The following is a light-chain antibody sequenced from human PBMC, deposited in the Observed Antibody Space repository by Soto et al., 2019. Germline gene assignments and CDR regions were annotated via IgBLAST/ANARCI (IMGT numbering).Light chain of an antibody. Sequence: QSVLTQPPSVSGAPGQRVTISCTGSSSNIGAGYDVHWYQQLPGTAPKLLIYGNSTRPSGVPDRFSGSKSGTLASLAITGLRAEDLADYYCQSYDSSLSGSEVFGGGTKLTVL. J-gene: IGLJ2*01. CDR3: QSYDSSLSGSEV. V-gene: IGLV1-40*01. CDR1: SSNIGAGYD. CDR2: GNS.